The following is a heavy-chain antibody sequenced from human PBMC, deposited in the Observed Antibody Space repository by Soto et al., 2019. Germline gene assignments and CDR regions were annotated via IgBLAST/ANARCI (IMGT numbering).Heavy chain of an antibody. V-gene: IGHV3-30-3*01. D-gene: IGHD1-26*01. CDR1: GFTFSSYA. J-gene: IGHJ3*02. Sequence: QVQLVESGGGVVQPGRSLRLSCAASGFTFSSYAMHWVRQAPGKGLEWVAVISYDGSNKYYADSVKGRFTISRDNSKNTLYLQMNSLRAEDTAVYYCARGGRELGGAFDIWGQGTMVTVSS. CDR2: ISYDGSNK. CDR3: ARGGRELGGAFDI.